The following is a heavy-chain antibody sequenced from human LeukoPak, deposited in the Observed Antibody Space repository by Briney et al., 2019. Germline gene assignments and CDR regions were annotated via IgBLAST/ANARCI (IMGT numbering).Heavy chain of an antibody. Sequence: PGGSLRLSCAASGFTFSSYAVSWVRQAPGKGLEWVSAISGSGGSTYYADSVKGRFTISRDNSKNTLYLQMNSLRAEDTAVYYCAKDQSGYCSSTSCPSNWFDPWGQGTLVTVSS. V-gene: IGHV3-23*01. J-gene: IGHJ5*02. D-gene: IGHD2-2*01. CDR2: ISGSGGST. CDR1: GFTFSSYA. CDR3: AKDQSGYCSSTSCPSNWFDP.